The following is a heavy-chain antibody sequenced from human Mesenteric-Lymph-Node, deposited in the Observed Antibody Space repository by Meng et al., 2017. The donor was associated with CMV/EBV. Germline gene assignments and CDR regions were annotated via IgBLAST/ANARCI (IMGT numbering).Heavy chain of an antibody. Sequence: GGSLRLSCKGSGYTFTNYWIGWVRQMPGKGLEWMGIINPGDSDVTYSPSFQGQVTISADKSINTAYLQWSSLKASDTAMYYCARHGSGSYRAPFDPWGQGTLVTVSS. CDR2: INPGDSDV. D-gene: IGHD1-26*01. V-gene: IGHV5-51*01. CDR3: ARHGSGSYRAPFDP. CDR1: GYTFTNYW. J-gene: IGHJ5*02.